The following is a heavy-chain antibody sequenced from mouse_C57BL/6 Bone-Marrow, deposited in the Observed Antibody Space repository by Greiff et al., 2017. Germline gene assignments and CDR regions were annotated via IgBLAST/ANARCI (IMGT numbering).Heavy chain of an antibody. V-gene: IGHV1-54*01. D-gene: IGHD2-5*01. CDR1: GYAFTNYL. CDR3: ARGDYSNYESYAMDY. Sequence: QVQLQQSGAELVRPGTSVKVSCKASGYAFTNYLIEWVKQRPGQGLEWIGVINPGSGGTNYNEKFKGKATLTADKSSSTAYMQLSSLTSEDSAVYFCARGDYSNYESYAMDYWGQGTSVTVSS. J-gene: IGHJ4*01. CDR2: INPGSGGT.